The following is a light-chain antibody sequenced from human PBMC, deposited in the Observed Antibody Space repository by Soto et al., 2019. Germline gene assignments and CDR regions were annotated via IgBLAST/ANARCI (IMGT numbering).Light chain of an antibody. CDR3: QQYDNWPNT. CDR1: QSVSSN. V-gene: IGKV3-15*01. Sequence: EIVMTQSPATLSVSPGERATLSCRASQSVSSNLAWYQQKPGQAPRLLIYGASTRATGIPARFSGSGSGTEFTHTISSLQSEDFAVYCCQQYDNWPNTFGQGTMLEIK. J-gene: IGKJ2*01. CDR2: GAS.